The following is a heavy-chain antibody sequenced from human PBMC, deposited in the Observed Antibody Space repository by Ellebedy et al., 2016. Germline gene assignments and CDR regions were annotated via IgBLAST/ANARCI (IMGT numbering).Heavy chain of an antibody. CDR1: GFSFRSFW. D-gene: IGHD3-16*01. V-gene: IGHV3-7*01. CDR2: IKEDGSEK. CDR3: ARTPLVTFGGDLYYFDN. Sequence: GESLKISCAASGFSFRSFWMSWVRQPPGKGLEWVANIKEDGSEKHYVDSVEGRFTISRDNAKNSLYLQMNSLRAEDAAVYYCARTPLVTFGGDLYYFDNWGQGTLVTVTS. J-gene: IGHJ4*02.